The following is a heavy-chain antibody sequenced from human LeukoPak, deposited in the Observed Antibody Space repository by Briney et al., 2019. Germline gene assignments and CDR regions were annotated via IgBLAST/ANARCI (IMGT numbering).Heavy chain of an antibody. J-gene: IGHJ4*02. Sequence: GGSLRLSCATSGFILNNFGMHGLHQAPDKGVEGVAVVWSDERSKFYVDTVNGGSTNSRDNSNNKLLLSINNLRDDDSTIYYCVRDLNDHGTLAFDFWGQGTLVTVSS. CDR1: GFILNNFG. CDR2: VWSDERSK. V-gene: IGHV3-33*01. D-gene: IGHD1-14*01. CDR3: VRDLNDHGTLAFDF.